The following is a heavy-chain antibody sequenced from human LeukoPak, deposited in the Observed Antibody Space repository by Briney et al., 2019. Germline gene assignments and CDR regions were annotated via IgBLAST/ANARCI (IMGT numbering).Heavy chain of an antibody. CDR1: GFTFGDYA. CDR3: TRLRYFYGSGSWSFFDY. V-gene: IGHV3-49*04. CDR2: IRTKGYGGTA. J-gene: IGHJ4*02. Sequence: GGSLRLPRTVSGFTFGDYAISWVRQAPGKGLEWVGFIRTKGYGGTAEYGASVKDRFIISRDDSSSFAYLQMNSLKSEDTAVYYCTRLRYFYGSGSWSFFDYWGQENIDSVSS. D-gene: IGHD3-10*01.